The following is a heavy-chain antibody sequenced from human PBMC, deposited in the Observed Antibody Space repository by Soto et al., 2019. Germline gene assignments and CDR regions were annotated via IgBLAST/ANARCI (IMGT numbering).Heavy chain of an antibody. Sequence: ASVKVSCKASGGTFSSYTISWVRQAPGQGLEWMGRIIPILGIANYAQKFQGRVTITADKSTSTAYMELSSLRSEDTAVYYCAREAPPLYSSSWRLYYFDYWGQGTLVTVSS. CDR2: IIPILGIA. D-gene: IGHD6-13*01. CDR3: AREAPPLYSSSWRLYYFDY. J-gene: IGHJ4*02. CDR1: GGTFSSYT. V-gene: IGHV1-69*04.